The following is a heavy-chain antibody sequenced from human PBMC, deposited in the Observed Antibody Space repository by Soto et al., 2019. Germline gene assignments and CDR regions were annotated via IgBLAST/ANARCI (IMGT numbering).Heavy chain of an antibody. CDR1: GGPFLSYA. CDR3: ARERAYDFWSGYYDGDLTP. CDR2: IIPIFGTA. D-gene: IGHD3-3*01. V-gene: IGHV1-69*13. J-gene: IGHJ5*02. Sequence: SVKVACKASGGPFLSYAISWLRQAPGQGLEWMGGIIPIFGTANYAQKFQGRVTITADESTSTAYMELSSLRSEDTAVYYCARERAYDFWSGYYDGDLTPWGQGTRVTVSS.